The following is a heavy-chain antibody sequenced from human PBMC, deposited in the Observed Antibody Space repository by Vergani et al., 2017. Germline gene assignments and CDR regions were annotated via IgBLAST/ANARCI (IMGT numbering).Heavy chain of an antibody. CDR1: GFTFSSYA. CDR2: ISGSGGST. Sequence: EVQLLESGGGFVQPGGALRLSCAASGFTFSSYAMSCVRQAPGKGLEWVSAISGSGGSTYSADSVKGRFTISIDKSKNTLYLQMNSLRAEDTAVYYCAKKIGIVATIWCLDYWGQGTLVTVSS. CDR3: AKKIGIVATIWCLDY. J-gene: IGHJ4*02. D-gene: IGHD5-12*01. V-gene: IGHV3-23*01.